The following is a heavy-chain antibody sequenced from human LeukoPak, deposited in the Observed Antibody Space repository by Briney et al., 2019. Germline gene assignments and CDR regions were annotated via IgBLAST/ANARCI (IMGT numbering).Heavy chain of an antibody. CDR2: IYYSGST. J-gene: IGHJ4*02. CDR3: ARHLVVGAATGRYYFDY. D-gene: IGHD1-26*01. Sequence: PSETLSLTCTVSGGSISSSSYYWGWIRQPPGKGLEWLGSIYYSGSTYYNPSLKSRVTISVDTSKNQFSLKLSSVTAADTAVYYCARHLVVGAATGRYYFDYWGQGTLVTVSS. V-gene: IGHV4-39*01. CDR1: GGSISSSSYY.